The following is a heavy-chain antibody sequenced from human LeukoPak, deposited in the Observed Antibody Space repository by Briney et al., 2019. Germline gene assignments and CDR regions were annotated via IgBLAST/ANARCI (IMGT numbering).Heavy chain of an antibody. V-gene: IGHV4-4*02. CDR1: GGSISSSNW. D-gene: IGHD2-15*01. CDR3: ARGVLLQGRGAFDI. Sequence: PSGTLSLTCAVSGGSISSSNWWSWVRQSPGKGLEWIGEISHGGGTNYNPSLKSRVTISVDKSKNQFSLKLTSVTAADTAVYYCARGVLLQGRGAFDIWGQGAMVTVSS. J-gene: IGHJ3*02. CDR2: ISHGGGT.